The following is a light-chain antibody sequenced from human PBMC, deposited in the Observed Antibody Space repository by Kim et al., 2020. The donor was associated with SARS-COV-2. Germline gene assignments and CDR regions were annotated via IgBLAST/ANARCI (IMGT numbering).Light chain of an antibody. CDR3: QKANRFPPFT. CDR1: QNINTW. Sequence: IQMTQSPSSVSATVGDRVTITCRASQNINTWLAWYQQKPGKAPKLLIYAASNLQSGVPSRFSGSGSGTAFTLTIARLQPDDSATYYCQKANRFPPFTFGQGTKVDIK. V-gene: IGKV1-12*01. J-gene: IGKJ1*01. CDR2: AAS.